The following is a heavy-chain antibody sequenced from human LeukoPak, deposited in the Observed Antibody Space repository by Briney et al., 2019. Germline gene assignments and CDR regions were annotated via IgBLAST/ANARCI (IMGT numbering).Heavy chain of an antibody. CDR2: ISSSSSSPI. CDR3: ARARRPYYFDS. CDR1: GFTFSSYS. Sequence: GGSLRLSCAASGFTFSSYSMNWVRQAPGKGLEWVSYISSSSSSPIYYADSVKGRFTISRDNAENSLYLQMNSLRDEDTAVYFCARARRPYYFDSWGQGTLVTVSS. J-gene: IGHJ4*02. V-gene: IGHV3-48*02.